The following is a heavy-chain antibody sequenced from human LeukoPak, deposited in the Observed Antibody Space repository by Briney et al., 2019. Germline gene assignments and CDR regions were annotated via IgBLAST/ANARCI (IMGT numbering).Heavy chain of an antibody. J-gene: IGHJ4*02. D-gene: IGHD3-22*01. V-gene: IGHV3-30*02. CDR2: IDDDGINF. CDR3: VRGPARGYYDGSGYDFDY. Sequence: GGSLRLSCAASGFTFSSYWMSWVRQAPGKGLEWVTFIDDDGINFYYVNSVKGRFAISRDNSKNTLYLQMSSLESEDTAVYYCVRGPARGYYDGSGYDFDYWGQGTLVTVSS. CDR1: GFTFSSYW.